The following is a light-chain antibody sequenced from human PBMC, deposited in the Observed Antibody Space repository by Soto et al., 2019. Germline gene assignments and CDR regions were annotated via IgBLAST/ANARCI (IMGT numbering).Light chain of an antibody. CDR1: QSISTS. CDR3: QQNYSIPIT. Sequence: DIQMAQSPSPLSASVVDRVTITCRASQSISTSLNWYHQKPGKAPDLLIYGASSLQSGVTSRFTGSGSGTDFTLTITDLQPEDFATYYCQQNYSIPITFGQGTRLEIK. CDR2: GAS. J-gene: IGKJ5*01. V-gene: IGKV1-39*01.